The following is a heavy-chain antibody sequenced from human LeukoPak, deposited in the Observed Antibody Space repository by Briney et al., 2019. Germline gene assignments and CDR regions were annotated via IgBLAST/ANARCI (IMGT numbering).Heavy chain of an antibody. V-gene: IGHV3-21*01. Sequence: SGGSLRLSCAASGFTFSSYAMSWVRQAPGKRLEWVSSITSSSRYIYYADSVKGRFTISRDNAKNSLYLQMDNLRAEDTAVYYCARDPYSGSYYAYYYYYMDVWGKGTTVTVSS. J-gene: IGHJ6*03. D-gene: IGHD1-26*01. CDR1: GFTFSSYA. CDR3: ARDPYSGSYYAYYYYYMDV. CDR2: ITSSSRYI.